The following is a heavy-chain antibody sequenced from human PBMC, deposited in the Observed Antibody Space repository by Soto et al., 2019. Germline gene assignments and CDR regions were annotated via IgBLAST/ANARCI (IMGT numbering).Heavy chain of an antibody. Sequence: EVHLVESGGGLVQPGGSLRLSCEGSGFTFSRSWMSWVRQTPGKGLEWVANIKDDGRGKYYVASVEGRFTISRDDVKNSLILQMNSLRVEDTAVYYCARGHCGRTDCHQYRYDYWGQGTPVIVSS. CDR2: IKDDGRGK. D-gene: IGHD2-21*01. CDR1: GFTFSRSW. CDR3: ARGHCGRTDCHQYRYDY. V-gene: IGHV3-7*03. J-gene: IGHJ4*02.